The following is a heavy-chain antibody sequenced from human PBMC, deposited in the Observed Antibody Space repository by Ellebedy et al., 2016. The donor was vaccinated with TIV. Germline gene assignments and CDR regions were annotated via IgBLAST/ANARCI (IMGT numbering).Heavy chain of an antibody. V-gene: IGHV4-4*02. J-gene: IGHJ4*02. Sequence: MPSETLSLTCGVSGGSISSSNWWSWVRQPPGKGLEWNGEIYHSGSTNYNPSLKSRVIISVDKSKNQFSLKLNSVTAADTAVYYCARFYGSGLGYYFDYWGQGTLVTVSS. CDR3: ARFYGSGLGYYFDY. CDR1: GGSISSSNW. D-gene: IGHD3-10*01. CDR2: IYHSGST.